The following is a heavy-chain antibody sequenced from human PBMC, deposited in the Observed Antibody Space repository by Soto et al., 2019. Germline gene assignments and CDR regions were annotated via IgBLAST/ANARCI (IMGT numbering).Heavy chain of an antibody. D-gene: IGHD3-22*01. Sequence: SETLSLTCTGSGGSISTSSYYWGWIRHPPGKGLEWIGYIYHSGSTYYNPSLKSRVSISVDRSKNQFSLKLSSVTAADTAVYYCARHSYYCDGAYRYLLALSAQRTLVTVSS. CDR2: IYHSGST. J-gene: IGHJ5*02. CDR1: GGSISTSSYY. V-gene: IGHV4-39*01. CDR3: ARHSYYCDGAYRYLLAL.